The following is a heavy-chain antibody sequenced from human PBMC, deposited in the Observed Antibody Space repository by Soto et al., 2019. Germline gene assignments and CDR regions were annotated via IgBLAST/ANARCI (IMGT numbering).Heavy chain of an antibody. Sequence: EVQLVESGGGLIQPGGSLRLSCAASGFTVSSNYMSWVRQAPGKGLEWVSVIYSGGSIYYADSVKGRFTISRDNSKNTLYLQMNSLRAEDTAVYYCARDRPRLEWLPHYYYYYGMDVWGQGTTVTVSS. J-gene: IGHJ6*02. CDR1: GFTVSSNY. CDR2: IYSGGSI. V-gene: IGHV3-53*01. CDR3: ARDRPRLEWLPHYYYYYGMDV. D-gene: IGHD3-3*01.